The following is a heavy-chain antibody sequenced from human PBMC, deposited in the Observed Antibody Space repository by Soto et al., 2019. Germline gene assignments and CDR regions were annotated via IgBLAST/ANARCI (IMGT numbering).Heavy chain of an antibody. D-gene: IGHD5-12*01. Sequence: EVQLLESGGGLVQPGGSLRLSCAASRFMFSRYAMSWVRQAPGKGLEWVSGISGGGESTFYGDYVKGRLTITRDNSKNTVFLQMNDLRVEDTAKYYCVKEWTPRRAFDHWGQGTLVTVSS. CDR2: ISGGGEST. V-gene: IGHV3-23*01. CDR1: RFMFSRYA. J-gene: IGHJ4*02. CDR3: VKEWTPRRAFDH.